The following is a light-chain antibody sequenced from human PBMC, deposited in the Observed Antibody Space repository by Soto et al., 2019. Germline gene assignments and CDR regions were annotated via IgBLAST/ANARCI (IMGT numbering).Light chain of an antibody. CDR2: GVN. Sequence: QSALTQPRSVSRSPGQSVTISCTGTSSDVGDYNYVSWYQHHPGKAPKLMIYGVNNRPSGVPDRFSGSKSGNTASLTISGLQADDEADYYCCSYAGSYTWVFGGGTKLTVL. CDR1: SSDVGDYNY. CDR3: CSYAGSYTWV. J-gene: IGLJ3*02. V-gene: IGLV2-11*01.